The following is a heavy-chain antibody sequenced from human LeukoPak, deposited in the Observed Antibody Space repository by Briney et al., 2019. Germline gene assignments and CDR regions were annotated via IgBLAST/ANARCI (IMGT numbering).Heavy chain of an antibody. Sequence: SETLSLTCTVSGGSISSYYWSWIRQPPGKGLEWIGYIYYNGSTDYNPSLESRVTISLDTSKNHFSLKLDSATAADTAVYYCARQSSDWGNWFDLWGQGTLVTVSS. D-gene: IGHD7-27*01. CDR3: ARQSSDWGNWFDL. V-gene: IGHV4-59*08. CDR2: IYYNGST. J-gene: IGHJ5*01. CDR1: GGSISSYY.